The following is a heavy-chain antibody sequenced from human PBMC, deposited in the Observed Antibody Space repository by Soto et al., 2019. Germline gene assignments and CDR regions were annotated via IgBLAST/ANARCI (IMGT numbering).Heavy chain of an antibody. CDR2: ISYDGSNK. V-gene: IGHV3-30*03. D-gene: IGHD6-13*01. Sequence: GGSLRLSCAVSGFTFSTYAMHWVRQAPGKGLEWVAVISYDGSNKYYADSLKGRFSISRDNSKNTLYLQMNSLRTEDTAVYHCATAGSNWYLPIDYWGQGTLVTVS. CDR3: ATAGSNWYLPIDY. J-gene: IGHJ4*02. CDR1: GFTFSTYA.